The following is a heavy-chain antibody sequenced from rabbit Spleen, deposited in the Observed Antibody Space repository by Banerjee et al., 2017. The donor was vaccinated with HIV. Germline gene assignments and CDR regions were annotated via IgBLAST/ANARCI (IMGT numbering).Heavy chain of an antibody. CDR2: IAGSGSGFT. V-gene: IGHV1S40*01. CDR1: GFSFSSSDY. CDR3: ARDTGSSFSSYGMDL. D-gene: IGHD8-1*01. J-gene: IGHJ6*01. Sequence: QSLEASGGDLVKPGASLRLNCTASGFSFSSSDYMCWVRQVPGKGLEWISCIAGSGSGFTYSATWANGRFTCSMTSSTPVTLQMTSLTVADTATYFCARDTGSSFSSYGMDLLGPGTLVTVS.